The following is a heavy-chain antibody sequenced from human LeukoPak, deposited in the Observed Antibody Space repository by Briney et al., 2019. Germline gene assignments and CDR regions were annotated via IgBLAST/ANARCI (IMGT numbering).Heavy chain of an antibody. CDR3: ARDRDSSCWFEPFDY. V-gene: IGHV3-30*04. J-gene: IGHJ4*02. CDR2: ISYDGSNK. CDR1: GFTFSSYA. Sequence: PGRSLRLSCAASGFTFSSYAMHRVRQAPGKGLEWVAVISYDGSNKYYADSVKGRFTISRDNSKNTLYLQMNSLRAEDTAVYYCARDRDSSCWFEPFDYWGQGTLVTVSS. D-gene: IGHD6-19*01.